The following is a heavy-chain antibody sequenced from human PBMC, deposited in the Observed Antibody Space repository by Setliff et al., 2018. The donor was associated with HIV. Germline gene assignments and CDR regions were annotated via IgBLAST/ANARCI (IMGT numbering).Heavy chain of an antibody. CDR1: GGSISSGSYY. V-gene: IGHV4-61*09. D-gene: IGHD2-2*01. CDR2: IYTSGST. CDR3: ARGWIVVVSAATNWFDP. J-gene: IGHJ5*02. Sequence: SETLSLTCTVSGGSISSGSYYWSWIRQPAGKGLEWIGHIYTSGSTNYNPSLKSRVTISVDTSKNQFSLKLSSVTAADTAVYYCARGWIVVVSAATNWFDPWGQGTLVTVSS.